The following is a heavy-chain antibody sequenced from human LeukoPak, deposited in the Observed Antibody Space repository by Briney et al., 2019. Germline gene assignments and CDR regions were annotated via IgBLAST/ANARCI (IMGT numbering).Heavy chain of an antibody. D-gene: IGHD3-9*01. V-gene: IGHV3-15*01. Sequence: PGGSLRLSCAASGFTFSNAWMSWVRQAPGKGLEWVGRIKSKTDGGTTDYAAPVKGRFTISRDDSKNTLYLQMNSLKTEDTAVYYCTTGPYDILTGPYWGQGTLVTVSS. CDR2: IKSKTDGGTT. CDR1: GFTFSNAW. J-gene: IGHJ4*02. CDR3: TTGPYDILTGPY.